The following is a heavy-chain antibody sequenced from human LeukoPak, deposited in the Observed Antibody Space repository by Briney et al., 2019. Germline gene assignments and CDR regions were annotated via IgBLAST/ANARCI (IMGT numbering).Heavy chain of an antibody. D-gene: IGHD1-26*01. Sequence: SETLSLTCTVSGGSISSSINYWGWIRQPPGKGLEGIGSIYHSGSTYYNPSLKSRVTISIDTSKNQFSLKLSSVTAADTAVYYCARLVGAATDPFDYWGQGTLVTVSS. CDR1: GGSISSSINY. J-gene: IGHJ4*02. CDR2: IYHSGST. V-gene: IGHV4-39*01. CDR3: ARLVGAATDPFDY.